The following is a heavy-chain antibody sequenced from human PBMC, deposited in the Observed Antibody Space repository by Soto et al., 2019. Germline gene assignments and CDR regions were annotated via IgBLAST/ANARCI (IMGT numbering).Heavy chain of an antibody. V-gene: IGHV4-39*01. Sequence: QLQLQESGPGLLKPSETLSLTCTVSGGSISARHTYCGWIRQPPGKGLEWIGSFYDSGSTYYNPSLTSRVYISVDSSKNQFSLTLASLTAADTAVYYCARAPDSWGQGTLVTVSS. J-gene: IGHJ4*02. CDR1: GGSISARHTY. CDR3: ARAPDS. CDR2: FYDSGST.